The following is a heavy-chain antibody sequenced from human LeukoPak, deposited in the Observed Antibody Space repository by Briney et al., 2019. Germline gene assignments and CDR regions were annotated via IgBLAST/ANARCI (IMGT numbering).Heavy chain of an antibody. CDR3: VRNSGGSAAHPFDY. CDR2: ISGSGDST. D-gene: IGHD6-13*01. CDR1: GFTFSVYA. J-gene: IGHJ4*02. Sequence: GGSLRLSCAASGFTFSVYAMSWVRQAPGKGLEWVSGISGSGDSTFYADAVKGRFTISRDNSKNTLYLQMNSLRAEDTALYYCVRNSGGSAAHPFDYWGQGTLVTVSS. V-gene: IGHV3-23*01.